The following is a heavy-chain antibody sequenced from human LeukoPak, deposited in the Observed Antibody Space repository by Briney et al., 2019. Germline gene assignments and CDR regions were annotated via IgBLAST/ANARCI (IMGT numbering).Heavy chain of an antibody. Sequence: GGSLRLSCAASGFTFSSYWMSWVRQAPGKGLEWVANIKQDGSEKYYVDSVKGRFTISRDNAENSLYLQMNSLRAEDTAVYYCARDRCSSNSCFFDYWGQGTLVTVSS. D-gene: IGHD2-2*01. CDR3: ARDRCSSNSCFFDY. CDR2: IKQDGSEK. J-gene: IGHJ4*02. V-gene: IGHV3-7*01. CDR1: GFTFSSYW.